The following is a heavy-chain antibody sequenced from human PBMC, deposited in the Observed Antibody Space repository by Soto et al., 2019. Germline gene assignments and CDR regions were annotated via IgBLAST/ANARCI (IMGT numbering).Heavy chain of an antibody. V-gene: IGHV4-4*07. CDR3: VKDKYYDSNNWFDP. CDR2: IYSTGST. D-gene: IGHD3-22*01. Sequence: SETLSLTGTVSGGSIRASYWSWIRQPAGKGLEWIGRIYSTGSTNYNSSFRSRVTMSVDTSKNQFSLKLSSVTDADTAVYYCVKDKYYDSNNWFDPWGQGTLVTVSS. J-gene: IGHJ5*02. CDR1: GGSIRASY.